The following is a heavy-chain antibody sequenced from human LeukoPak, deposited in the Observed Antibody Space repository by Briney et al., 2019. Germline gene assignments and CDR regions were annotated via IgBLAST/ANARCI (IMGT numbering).Heavy chain of an antibody. CDR2: ISGSGGST. Sequence: GGSLRLSCAASGFTFSSYAMSGVRQAPGKGVEGVSSISGSGGSTYYAASVKGRFTISRDNSKNTLYLQMNSLRAEDTAVYYCANRLTNYYGSGSYYDYWGQGTLVTVSS. V-gene: IGHV3-23*01. CDR1: GFTFSSYA. D-gene: IGHD3-10*01. CDR3: ANRLTNYYGSGSYYDY. J-gene: IGHJ4*02.